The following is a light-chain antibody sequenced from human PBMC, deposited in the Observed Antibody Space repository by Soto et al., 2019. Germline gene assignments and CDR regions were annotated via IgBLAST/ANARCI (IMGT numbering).Light chain of an antibody. Sequence: DIVMTQSPDSLAVSLGERATINCKSSQSVLYSPNNKNYLAWYQQKPGQPPKLLIYWASTRESGVPDRFSGSGSGTDFTLTISSLQAADVAVYYCQQYYSTPDTFGGGTKVEIK. CDR2: WAS. V-gene: IGKV4-1*01. J-gene: IGKJ4*01. CDR3: QQYYSTPDT. CDR1: QSVLYSPNNKNY.